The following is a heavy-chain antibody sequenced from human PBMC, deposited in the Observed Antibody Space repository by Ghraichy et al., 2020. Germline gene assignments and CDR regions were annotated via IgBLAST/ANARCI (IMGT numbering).Heavy chain of an antibody. J-gene: IGHJ4*02. D-gene: IGHD6-6*01. Sequence: GGSLRLSCAASGFTFSGSAMHWVRQASGKGLEWVGRIRSKANSYATAYAASVKGRFTISRDDSKNTAYLQMNSLKTEDTAVYYCTPLGREAARLGGWGQGTLVTVSS. CDR1: GFTFSGSA. V-gene: IGHV3-73*01. CDR2: IRSKANSYAT. CDR3: TPLGREAARLGG.